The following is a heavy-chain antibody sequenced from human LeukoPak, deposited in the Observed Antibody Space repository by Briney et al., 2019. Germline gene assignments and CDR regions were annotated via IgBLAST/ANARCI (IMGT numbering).Heavy chain of an antibody. Sequence: ASVKVSCKASGDTFYNYPISWVRQAPGQGLEWKGHIILLFGSTHYAQNFHGRLTISADESTRTAFMELSSLRSEDTALYYCAREMESLANGFDIWGQGTMVTVSS. CDR1: GDTFYNYP. V-gene: IGHV1-69*13. J-gene: IGHJ3*02. CDR2: IILLFGST. CDR3: AREMESLANGFDI. D-gene: IGHD3-3*01.